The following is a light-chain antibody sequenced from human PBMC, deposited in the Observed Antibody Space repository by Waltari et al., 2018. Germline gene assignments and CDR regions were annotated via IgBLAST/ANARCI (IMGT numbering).Light chain of an antibody. CDR2: RAS. CDR1: QSGGSSS. Sequence: EIGLTQSPGTASFSPGERVTLSCRASQSGGSSSLALYQQKPGQAPRLVIYRASRRATGIPDRFSGSGYGTDVSLTISRLEPEDFAVYYCQQHGTLPATFGQGTKVEIK. V-gene: IGKV3-20*01. CDR3: QQHGTLPAT. J-gene: IGKJ1*01.